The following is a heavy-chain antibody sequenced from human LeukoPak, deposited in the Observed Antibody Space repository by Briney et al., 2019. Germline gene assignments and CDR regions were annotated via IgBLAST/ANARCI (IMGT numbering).Heavy chain of an antibody. CDR1: GGSISSSSYY. D-gene: IGHD1-26*01. CDR3: AKSGGYGLIDY. CDR2: IYYSGST. V-gene: IGHV4-39*01. Sequence: SETLSLTCTVSGGSISSSSYYWGWIRQPPGKGLEWIGNIYYSGSTYYNASLQSRVTISIDMSKNEFSLRLNSVTAADTAMYYCAKSGGYGLIDYWGQGTLVTVSS. J-gene: IGHJ4*02.